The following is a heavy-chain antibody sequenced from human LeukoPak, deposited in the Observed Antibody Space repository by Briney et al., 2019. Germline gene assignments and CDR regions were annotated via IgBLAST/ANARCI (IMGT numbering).Heavy chain of an antibody. CDR2: IYYSGST. D-gene: IGHD5-24*01. Sequence: SETLSLTCTVSGGSISSSSYYWGWIRQPPGKGLEWIGSIYYSGSTYYNPSLKSRVTISVDTSKNQFSLKLSSVTAADTAVYYCARHPSGRMWLQQGGWFDPWGQGTPVTVSS. V-gene: IGHV4-39*01. J-gene: IGHJ5*02. CDR3: ARHPSGRMWLQQGGWFDP. CDR1: GGSISSSSYY.